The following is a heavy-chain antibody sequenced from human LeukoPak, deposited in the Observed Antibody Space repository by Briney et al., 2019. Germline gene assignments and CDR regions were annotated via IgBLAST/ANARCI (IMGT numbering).Heavy chain of an antibody. Sequence: GGSLRLSCEASGFTFSRFSMNWVRQAPGKGLEWVSYISTSGSTIYYADSVKGRFTISRDNAKNSLYLQMNSLRAEDTAVYFCVRVHCSGGSCYPGEVVDYWGQGTLVTVSS. J-gene: IGHJ4*02. CDR2: ISTSGSTI. V-gene: IGHV3-48*04. CDR3: VRVHCSGGSCYPGEVVDY. CDR1: GFTFSRFS. D-gene: IGHD2-15*01.